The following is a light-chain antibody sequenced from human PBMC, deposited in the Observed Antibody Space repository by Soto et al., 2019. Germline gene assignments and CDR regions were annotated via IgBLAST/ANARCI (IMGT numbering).Light chain of an antibody. CDR2: GAS. CDR1: QSVSDN. Sequence: EIVMTQSPATLSVSPGERATLSCRASQSVSDNLAWYQQKPGQAPRLLISGASTRATGIPARFSGSGSATEFTLTISSLQSEDFAVYYCQQRSNWPPEFTFGPGTKVDIK. CDR3: QQRSNWPPEFT. V-gene: IGKV3-15*01. J-gene: IGKJ3*01.